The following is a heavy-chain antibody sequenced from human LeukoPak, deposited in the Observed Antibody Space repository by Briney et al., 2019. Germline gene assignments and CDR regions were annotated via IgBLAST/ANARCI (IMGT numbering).Heavy chain of an antibody. CDR1: GGTFSSYA. CDR3: ARGEAEVGANDY. J-gene: IGHJ4*02. V-gene: IGHV1-69*04. Sequence: SVKVSCKASGGTFSSYAISWVRQAPGQGLEWMGRIIPILGIANSAQKFQGRVTITADKSTSTAYMELSSLRSEDTAVYYCARGEAEVGANDYWGQGTLVTVSS. D-gene: IGHD1-26*01. CDR2: IIPILGIA.